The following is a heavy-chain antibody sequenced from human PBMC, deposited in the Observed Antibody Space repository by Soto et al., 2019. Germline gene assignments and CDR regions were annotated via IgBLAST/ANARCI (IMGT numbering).Heavy chain of an antibody. CDR1: GFTLSTCA. CDR3: AKDPPTTGTTFDY. D-gene: IGHD1-1*01. V-gene: IGHV3-23*01. J-gene: IGHJ4*02. Sequence: GGSLRLSCAASGFTLSTCAMTWVRQAPGKGLEWVLCISGSGDTTYYADSVKGRFTISRDNSKNMLFLQINGLRAEDTAVYYCAKDPPTTGTTFDYWGRGTLVTVSS. CDR2: ISGSGDTT.